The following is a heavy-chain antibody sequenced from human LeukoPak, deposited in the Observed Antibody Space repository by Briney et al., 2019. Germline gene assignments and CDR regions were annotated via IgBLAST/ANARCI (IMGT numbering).Heavy chain of an antibody. V-gene: IGHV4-34*01. CDR2: INHSGST. J-gene: IGHJ4*02. Sequence: PSETLSLTCAVYGGSFSGYYWSWIRQPPGKGLEWIGEINHSGSTNYNPSLKSRVTISVDTSKNQFSLKLSSVTAADTAVYYCARVDLSSRARSFDYWGQGTLVTVSS. CDR3: ARVDLSSRARSFDY. D-gene: IGHD6-13*01. CDR1: GGSFSGYY.